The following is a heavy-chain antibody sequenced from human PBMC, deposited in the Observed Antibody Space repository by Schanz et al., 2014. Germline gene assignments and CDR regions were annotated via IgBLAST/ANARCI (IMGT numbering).Heavy chain of an antibody. CDR2: VSSDGNND. CDR3: ARGRVLES. V-gene: IGHV3-30*14. Sequence: VQLVESGGGLVQPGGSLRLSCSASGFTFSTFAMHWVRQAPGKGLEWVALVSSDGNNDYYTDSVKGRFTISRDNSKNTVYIQMNSLRAEDTAVYYCARGRVLESWGQGTLVTVSS. D-gene: IGHD1-1*01. CDR1: GFTFSTFA. J-gene: IGHJ5*02.